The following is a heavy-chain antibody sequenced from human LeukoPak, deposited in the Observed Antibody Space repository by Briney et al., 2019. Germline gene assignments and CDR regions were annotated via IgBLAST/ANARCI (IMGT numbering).Heavy chain of an antibody. V-gene: IGHV4-4*02. J-gene: IGHJ5*02. CDR2: IYHSGST. D-gene: IGHD4-17*01. CDR3: ARYYGDYRNWFDP. Sequence: SGTLSLTCAVSGGSISSTHWWSWVRQPPGKGLEWIGEIYHSGSTNYNPSLKSRVTISVDKSKNQFSLKLSSVTAADTAVYYCARYYGDYRNWFDPWGQGALVTVSS. CDR1: GGSISSTHW.